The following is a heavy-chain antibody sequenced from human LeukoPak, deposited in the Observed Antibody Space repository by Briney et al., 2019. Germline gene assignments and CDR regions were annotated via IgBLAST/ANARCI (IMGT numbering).Heavy chain of an antibody. CDR3: ARPAGTYDYSYGMDV. D-gene: IGHD6-19*01. CDR1: GFTFSSYW. J-gene: IGHJ6*02. Sequence: GGSLRLSCAASGFTFSSYWMHWVRQAPGKGLVWVSRISYDGGDPSYADSVKGRFTISRDNAKNTLYLQMNSLRVEDTAVYYCARPAGTYDYSYGMDVWGQGTTVTVSS. V-gene: IGHV3-74*01. CDR2: ISYDGGDP.